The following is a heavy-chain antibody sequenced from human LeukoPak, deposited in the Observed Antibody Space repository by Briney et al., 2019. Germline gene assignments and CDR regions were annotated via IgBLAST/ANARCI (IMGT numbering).Heavy chain of an antibody. V-gene: IGHV4-39*07. CDR3: ARDRDAEGGSYYPYYYYYMDV. CDR2: IYYSGST. D-gene: IGHD3-10*01. J-gene: IGHJ6*03. Sequence: PSETLSLTCTVSGGSISSSSYYWGWIRQPPGKGLEWIGSIYYSGSTYYNPSLKSRVTISVDTSKNQFSLKLSSVTAADTAVYYCARDRDAEGGSYYPYYYYYMDVWGKGTTVTVSS. CDR1: GGSISSSSYY.